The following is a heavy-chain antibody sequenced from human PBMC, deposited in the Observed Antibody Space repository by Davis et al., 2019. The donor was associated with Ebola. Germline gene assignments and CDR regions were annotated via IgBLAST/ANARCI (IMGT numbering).Heavy chain of an antibody. Sequence: SLKISCAGSGFTFDDYAMHWVRQAPGKGLEWVSGISWNSGSIGYADSVKGRFTISRDNAKNSLYLQMNSLRAEDTALYYCAKDYQIFWSGKTAFGWFDYWGQGTLVTVSS. J-gene: IGHJ4*02. CDR2: ISWNSGSI. CDR1: GFTFDDYA. V-gene: IGHV3-9*01. CDR3: AKDYQIFWSGKTAFGWFDY. D-gene: IGHD3-3*01.